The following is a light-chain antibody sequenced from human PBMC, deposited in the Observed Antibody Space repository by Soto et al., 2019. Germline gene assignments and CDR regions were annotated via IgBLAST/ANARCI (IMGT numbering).Light chain of an antibody. J-gene: IGLJ1*01. CDR1: SSDVGGYNY. V-gene: IGLV2-14*01. CDR2: EVN. Sequence: QSVLTQPASVSGSPGQSITISCTGTSSDVGGYNYVSWYQLHPGKAPKLIIYEVNNRPSGLSNRFSGSKSGNTASLTISGLQADDEGDYYCSSYTSDTSPYVFGTGTKVT. CDR3: SSYTSDTSPYV.